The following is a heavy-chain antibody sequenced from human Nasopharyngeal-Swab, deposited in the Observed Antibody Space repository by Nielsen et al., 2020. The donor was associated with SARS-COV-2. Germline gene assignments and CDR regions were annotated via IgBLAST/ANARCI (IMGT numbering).Heavy chain of an antibody. CDR1: GGSISSSSYY. V-gene: IGHV4-39*06. CDR3: ARERPSVRFLEGLPMDV. J-gene: IGHJ6*02. D-gene: IGHD3-3*01. Sequence: SETLSLTCTVSGGSISSSSYYWGWIRQPPGKGLEWIGRIYYSGSTYYNPPLKSRVTISVDTSKNQFPLKLSSVTAADTAVFYCARERPSVRFLEGLPMDVWGQGTTVTVSS. CDR2: IYYSGST.